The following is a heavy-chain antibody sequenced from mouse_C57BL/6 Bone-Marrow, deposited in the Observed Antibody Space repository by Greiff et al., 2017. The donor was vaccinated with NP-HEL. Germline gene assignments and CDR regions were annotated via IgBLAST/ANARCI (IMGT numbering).Heavy chain of an antibody. Sequence: VQLQQSGAELARPGASVKMSCKASGYTFTSYTMHWVTQRPGQGLEWIGYINPSSGYTKYNQKFKDKATLTADKSSSTAYMQLSSLTSEDSAVYYCARSLYGSSPWFAYWGQGTLVTVSA. J-gene: IGHJ3*01. D-gene: IGHD1-1*01. CDR1: GYTFTSYT. CDR3: ARSLYGSSPWFAY. V-gene: IGHV1-4*01. CDR2: INPSSGYT.